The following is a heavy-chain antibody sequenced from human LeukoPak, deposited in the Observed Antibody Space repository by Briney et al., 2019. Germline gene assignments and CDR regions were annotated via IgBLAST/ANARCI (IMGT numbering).Heavy chain of an antibody. J-gene: IGHJ4*02. D-gene: IGHD6-13*01. Sequence: PGGSLRLSCAASGFTFSSYSMNWVRQAPGKGLEWVSSISRSSSYKYYAGSCKGRFTISRDNAKNSLYLQMNSLRAEDTAVYYCAREGGAVAAAGGNDYWGQGTLVTVSS. CDR3: AREGGAVAAAGGNDY. CDR1: GFTFSSYS. V-gene: IGHV3-21*01. CDR2: ISRSSSYK.